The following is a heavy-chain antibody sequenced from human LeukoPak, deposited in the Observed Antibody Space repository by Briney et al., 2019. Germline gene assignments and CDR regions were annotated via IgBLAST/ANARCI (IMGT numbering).Heavy chain of an antibody. Sequence: PGGSLKLSCAASGFTFSASAIHWVRQAPGKGLEWVGRIRSEGYGRATEYGVSVKGRFTITRDDSESTAYLQMNSLKIEDTAMYYCSRRTTLALDPWGQGALVTVSS. CDR1: GFTFSASA. CDR3: SRRTTLALDP. D-gene: IGHD1-1*01. V-gene: IGHV3-73*01. J-gene: IGHJ5*02. CDR2: IRSEGYGRAT.